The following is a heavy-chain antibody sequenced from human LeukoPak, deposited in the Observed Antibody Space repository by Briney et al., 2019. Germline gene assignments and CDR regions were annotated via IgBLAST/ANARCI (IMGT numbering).Heavy chain of an antibody. J-gene: IGHJ4*02. CDR3: ARPRGYCSGGSCQFDY. Sequence: ASVNVSCKASGGTFSSYAISWVRQAPGQGLEWMGGIIPIFGTANYAQKFQRRVTITADKSTSTAYMELSSLRSEDTAVYYCARPRGYCSGGSCQFDYWGQGTLVTVSS. CDR2: IIPIFGTA. CDR1: GGTFSSYA. V-gene: IGHV1-69*06. D-gene: IGHD2-15*01.